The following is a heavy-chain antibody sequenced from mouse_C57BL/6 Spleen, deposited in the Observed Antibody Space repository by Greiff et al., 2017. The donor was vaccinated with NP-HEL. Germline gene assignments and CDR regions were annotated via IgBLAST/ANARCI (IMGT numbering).Heavy chain of an antibody. D-gene: IGHD2-4*01. J-gene: IGHJ2*01. CDR1: GFTFSSYA. CDR3: ARDPSYDYDSAYFDY. V-gene: IGHV5-4*01. CDR2: ISDGGSYT. Sequence: DVHLVESGGGLVKPGGSLKLSCAASGFTFSSYAMSWVRQTPEKRLEWVATISDGGSYTYYPDNVKGRFTISRDNAKNNLYLQMSHLKSEDTAMYYCARDPSYDYDSAYFDYWGQGTTLTVSS.